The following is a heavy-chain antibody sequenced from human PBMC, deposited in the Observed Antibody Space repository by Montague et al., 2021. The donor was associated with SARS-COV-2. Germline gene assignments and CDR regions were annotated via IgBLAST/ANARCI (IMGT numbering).Heavy chain of an antibody. V-gene: IGHV4-61*02. Sequence: TLSLTCTVSGGPIRSGSYYWSWIRQPAGKGLERIGRIYSSGSTNYNPSLKSRVTMSVDTSKNQFSLKVSSVTAADTAVYYCARDYGDYSYYYGLDVGGQGTTVTVSS. CDR2: IYSSGST. CDR1: GGPIRSGSYY. J-gene: IGHJ6*02. D-gene: IGHD4-17*01. CDR3: ARDYGDYSYYYGLDV.